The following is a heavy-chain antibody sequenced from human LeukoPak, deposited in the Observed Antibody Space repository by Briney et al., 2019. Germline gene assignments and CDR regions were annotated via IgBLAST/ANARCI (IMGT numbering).Heavy chain of an antibody. J-gene: IGHJ6*03. CDR2: IYYSGST. Sequence: SETLSLTCTVSGGSISSYYWSWIRQPPGKGLEWIGYIYYSGSTNYNPSLKSRVTISVDTSKNQFSLKLSSVTAADTAVYYCARVGAVVPAAKGYYYMDVWGKGTTVTVSS. D-gene: IGHD2-2*01. CDR3: ARVGAVVPAAKGYYYMDV. CDR1: GGSISSYY. V-gene: IGHV4-59*01.